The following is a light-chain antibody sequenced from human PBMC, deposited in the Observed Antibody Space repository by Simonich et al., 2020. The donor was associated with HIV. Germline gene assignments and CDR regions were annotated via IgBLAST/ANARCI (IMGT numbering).Light chain of an antibody. CDR3: QQYFRTPLT. CDR2: WAS. CDR1: RSVLYGSNNKPY. Sequence: DIVMTQSPDSLAVSLGERATINCKSSRSVLYGSNNKPYLAWYQQKPGQPPKLLIYWASSRESGVPDRFSGSGSETDFTLTISSLQAEYVAVYYCQQYFRTPLTFGGGTKVEIK. J-gene: IGKJ4*01. V-gene: IGKV4-1*01.